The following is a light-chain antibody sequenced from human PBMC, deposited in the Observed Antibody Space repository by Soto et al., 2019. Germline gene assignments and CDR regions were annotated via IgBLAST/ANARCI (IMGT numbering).Light chain of an antibody. CDR1: QSVRNL. CDR3: QQRSSWPLT. J-gene: IGKJ4*01. CDR2: DTS. V-gene: IGKV3-11*01. Sequence: EVVLTQSPVTLSLSPGERATLSCRASQSVRNLLAWYQQKPGQAPSLLIYDTSNRVTGIPARFSVSGSETYFTLTISSLEPEDFAVYFCQQRSSWPLTFGGGTKVEI.